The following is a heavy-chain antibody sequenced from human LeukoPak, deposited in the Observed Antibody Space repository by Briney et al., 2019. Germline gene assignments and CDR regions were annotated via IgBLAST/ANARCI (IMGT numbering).Heavy chain of an antibody. J-gene: IGHJ4*02. V-gene: IGHV3-21*01. CDR3: ASRKLGNDY. CDR1: GFTFSTSS. Sequence: PGGSLRLSCATSGFTFSTSSINWVRQAPGKGLEWVASISSTGNYIYYIDSLKGRFNISRDNTKNSVYLEMNSLRAEDSAVYYCASRKLGNDYWGQGTLVTVSS. D-gene: IGHD7-27*01. CDR2: ISSTGNYI.